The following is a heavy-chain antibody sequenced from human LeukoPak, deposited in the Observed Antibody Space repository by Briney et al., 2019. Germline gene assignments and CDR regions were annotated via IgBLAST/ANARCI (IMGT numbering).Heavy chain of an antibody. CDR3: AKDAQRGFDYSNSLDN. CDR1: GFTFSHYG. Sequence: GRSLRLSCATSGFTFSHYGMHWVRQAPGKGLEWVAVIWSDGSNRYYGDPVRGRFTISRDNFQRTVYLQMNSLRAEDTAVYYCAKDAQRGFDYSNSLDNWGQGTLVTVSS. V-gene: IGHV3-33*06. J-gene: IGHJ4*02. D-gene: IGHD4-11*01. CDR2: IWSDGSNR.